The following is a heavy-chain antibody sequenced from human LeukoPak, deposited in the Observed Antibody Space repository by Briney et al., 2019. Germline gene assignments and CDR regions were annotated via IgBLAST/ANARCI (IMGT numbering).Heavy chain of an antibody. J-gene: IGHJ4*02. CDR1: GGSISSSSYY. D-gene: IGHD6-19*01. V-gene: IGHV4-39*01. CDR3: ARVLGSGWLPYYFDY. CDR2: IYYSGST. Sequence: PSETLSLTCTVSGGSISSSSYYWGWIRQPPGKGLEWIGSIYYSGSTYYNPSLKSRVTISVDTSKNQFSLKLSSVTAADTAVYYCARVLGSGWLPYYFDYWGQGTLVTVSS.